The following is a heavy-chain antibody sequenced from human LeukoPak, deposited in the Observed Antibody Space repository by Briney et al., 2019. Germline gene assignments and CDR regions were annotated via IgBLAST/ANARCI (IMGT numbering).Heavy chain of an antibody. J-gene: IGHJ4*02. Sequence: SQTLSLTCAISGDGVSSYSATWNWIRQSPSRGLEWVGRTYYRSKWYNDYAVSVKSRITINPDTSKNQFSLQLNSVTPEDTAVYYCARDEYSSSSPFDYWGQGTLVTVSS. CDR2: TYYRSKWYN. V-gene: IGHV6-1*01. D-gene: IGHD6-6*01. CDR1: GDGVSSYSAT. CDR3: ARDEYSSSSPFDY.